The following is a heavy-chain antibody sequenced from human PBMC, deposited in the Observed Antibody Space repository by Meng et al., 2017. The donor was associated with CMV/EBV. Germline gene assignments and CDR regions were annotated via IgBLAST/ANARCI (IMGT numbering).Heavy chain of an antibody. CDR3: TVRIAVAGTIDY. J-gene: IGHJ4*02. D-gene: IGHD6-19*01. CDR2: IRSKANSYAT. V-gene: IGHV3-73*01. CDR1: GFTLDNYA. Sequence: GESLKISCAASGFTLDNYAMSWVRQAPGKGLEWVGRIRSKANSYATAYAASVKGRFTISRDDSKNTAYLQMNSLKTEDTAVYYCTVRIAVAGTIDYWGQGTLVTVSS.